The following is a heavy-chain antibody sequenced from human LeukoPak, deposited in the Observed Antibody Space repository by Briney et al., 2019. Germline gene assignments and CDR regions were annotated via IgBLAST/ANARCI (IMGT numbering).Heavy chain of an antibody. CDR2: ISAYNGNT. V-gene: IGHV1-18*01. CDR3: AISSLYYYDSSGFQDSGY. J-gene: IGHJ4*02. D-gene: IGHD3-22*01. CDR1: GYTFTSYG. Sequence: GASVKVSCKASGYTFTSYGISWVRQAPGQGLEWMGWISAYNGNTNYAQKLQGRVTMTTDTSTSTAYMELRSLRSDDTAVYYCAISSLYYYDSSGFQDSGYWGQGTLVTVSS.